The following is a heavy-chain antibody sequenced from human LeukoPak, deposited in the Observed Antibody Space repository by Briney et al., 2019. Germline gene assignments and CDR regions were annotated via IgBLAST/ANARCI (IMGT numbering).Heavy chain of an antibody. CDR3: AKDAHSSGWYYFDY. J-gene: IGHJ4*02. CDR2: ISWNSGSI. V-gene: IGHV3-9*01. CDR1: GFTFDDYA. D-gene: IGHD6-19*01. Sequence: PGRSLRLSCEASGFTFDDYAMHWVRQAPGKGLEWVSGISWNSGSIGYADSVKGRFTISRDNAKNSLYLQMNSLRAEDTALYYCAKDAHSSGWYYFDYWGQGTLVTVSS.